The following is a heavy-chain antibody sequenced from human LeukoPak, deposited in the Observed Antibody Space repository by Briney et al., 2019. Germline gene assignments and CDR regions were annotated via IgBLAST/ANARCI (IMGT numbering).Heavy chain of an antibody. V-gene: IGHV3-23*01. J-gene: IGHJ3*02. CDR3: AKVRLRFLTTPTDAFDI. D-gene: IGHD3-3*01. Sequence: PGGSLRLSCAASGFTFRSYAMSWVRQGPGKGLEWVSAISGSGGDTFYADSVKGRFTISRDNSKNTLYLQMNSLTAEDTAVYYCAKVRLRFLTTPTDAFDIWGQGTMVTVSS. CDR2: ISGSGGDT. CDR1: GFTFRSYA.